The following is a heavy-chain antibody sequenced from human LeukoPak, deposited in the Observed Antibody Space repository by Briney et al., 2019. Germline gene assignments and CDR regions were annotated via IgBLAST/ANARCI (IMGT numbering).Heavy chain of an antibody. J-gene: IGHJ6*03. Sequence: KSSETLSLTCTVSGYSISSGYYWGWIRQPPGKGLEWIGSIYHSGRTFYNPSLKSRVTISVDTSKNQFSLKLSSVTAADTAVYYCARDKRVAVAGTYIYYYYMDVWGNGTTVTISS. CDR1: GYSISSGYY. CDR3: ARDKRVAVAGTYIYYYYMDV. V-gene: IGHV4-38-2*02. D-gene: IGHD6-19*01. CDR2: IYHSGRT.